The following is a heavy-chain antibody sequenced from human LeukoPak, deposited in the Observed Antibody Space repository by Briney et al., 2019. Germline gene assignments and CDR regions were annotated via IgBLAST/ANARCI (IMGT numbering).Heavy chain of an antibody. CDR1: GGSISSYY. Sequence: PSETLSLTCTVSGGSISSYYWSWIRQPPVKALEWIGYIYYSGSTNYNPSLKSRVTISVDTSKNQFSLKLSSVTAADTAVYYCARVSEMATNYYYYYGMGVWGQGITVTVSS. CDR3: ARVSEMATNYYYYYGMGV. D-gene: IGHD5-24*01. V-gene: IGHV4-59*01. CDR2: IYYSGST. J-gene: IGHJ6*02.